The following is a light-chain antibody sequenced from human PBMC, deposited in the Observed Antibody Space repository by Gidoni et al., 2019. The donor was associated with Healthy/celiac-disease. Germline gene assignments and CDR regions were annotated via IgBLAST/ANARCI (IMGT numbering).Light chain of an antibody. J-gene: IGLJ1*01. Sequence: TVVTQEPSLTVSPGGTVTRTCASSTGAVTSGYYPNWFQQKPGQAPRALIYSKSNKHSWTPARFSGSLLVGKAALTLSGVQPEDEAEYYCLLYSGGAGVFGTGTKVTVL. CDR1: TGAVTSGYY. V-gene: IGLV7-43*01. CDR2: SKS. CDR3: LLYSGGAGV.